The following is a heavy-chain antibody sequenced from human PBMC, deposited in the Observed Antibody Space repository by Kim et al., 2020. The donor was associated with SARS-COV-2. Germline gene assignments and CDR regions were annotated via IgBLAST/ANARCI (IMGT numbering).Heavy chain of an antibody. CDR1: GFTFSSYA. V-gene: IGHV3-30*04. D-gene: IGHD3-10*01. J-gene: IGHJ6*01. CDR3: AREGEYYYGSGSRPNYY. CDR2: ISYDGSNK. Sequence: GGSLRLSCAASGFTFSSYAMHWVRQAPGKGLEWVAVISYDGSNKYYADSVKGRFTISRDNSKNTLYLQMNSLRAEDTAVYYCAREGEYYYGSGSRPNYY.